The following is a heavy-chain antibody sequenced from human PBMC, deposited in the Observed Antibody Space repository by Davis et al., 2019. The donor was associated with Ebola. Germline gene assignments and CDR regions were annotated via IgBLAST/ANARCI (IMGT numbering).Heavy chain of an antibody. J-gene: IGHJ5*01. CDR3: ARTTKTNIEASGLGFNSFDS. Sequence: MPSETLSPTCAVYGGSFSDYFWSWIRQPPGKGLEWIGETGHSGYTNYSPSLMSRVTMSADSSKNQFSLKLHSVTAADTAVYYCARTTKTNIEASGLGFNSFDSWGQGALVSVSS. CDR1: GGSFSDYF. V-gene: IGHV4-34*01. CDR2: TGHSGYT. D-gene: IGHD4-17*01.